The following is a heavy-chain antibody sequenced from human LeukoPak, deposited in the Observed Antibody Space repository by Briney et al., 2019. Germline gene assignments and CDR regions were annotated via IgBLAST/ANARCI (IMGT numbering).Heavy chain of an antibody. CDR1: GGSISNYY. J-gene: IGHJ4*02. V-gene: IGHV4-59*01. D-gene: IGHD3-22*01. Sequence: PSETLSLTCTVSGGSISNYYWSWIRQPPGKGLEWIGYIYYSGSTNYNPSLKSRVTISVDTSKNQFSLKLSSVTAADTAVYYCARDYSEDYDSSDYLYYLDYWGQGTLVTVSS. CDR3: ARDYSEDYDSSDYLYYLDY. CDR2: IYYSGST.